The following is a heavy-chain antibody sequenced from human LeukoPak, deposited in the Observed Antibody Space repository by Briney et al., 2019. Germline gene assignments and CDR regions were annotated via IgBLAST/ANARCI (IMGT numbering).Heavy chain of an antibody. Sequence: ASVKVSCKASGYTFTSYYMHWVRQAPGQGLEWMGIINPSGGSTSYAQKFQGRVTMTRDTSTSTVYMELSSLRSEDTAVYYCASMDSSGWCYYYGMDVWGQGTTVTVSS. V-gene: IGHV1-46*01. CDR1: GYTFTSYY. J-gene: IGHJ6*02. D-gene: IGHD6-19*01. CDR3: ASMDSSGWCYYYGMDV. CDR2: INPSGGST.